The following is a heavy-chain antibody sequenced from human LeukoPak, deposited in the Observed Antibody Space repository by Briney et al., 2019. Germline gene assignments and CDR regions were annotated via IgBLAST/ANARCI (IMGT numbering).Heavy chain of an antibody. J-gene: IGHJ4*02. CDR3: ARGPPSFYCSGGSCYSGRGYFDY. Sequence: PSETLSLTCAVYGGSFSGYYWSWIRQPPGTGREWIGEINHSGSTNYNPSLKSRVPISVATSKNQFSLKLSSVTAADTAVYYCARGPPSFYCSGGSCYSGRGYFDYWGQGTLVTVSS. CDR1: GGSFSGYY. V-gene: IGHV4-34*01. D-gene: IGHD2-15*01. CDR2: INHSGST.